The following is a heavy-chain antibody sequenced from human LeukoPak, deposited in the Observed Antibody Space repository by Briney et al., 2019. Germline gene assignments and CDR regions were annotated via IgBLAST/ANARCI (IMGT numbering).Heavy chain of an antibody. CDR2: ISAYNGNT. V-gene: IGHV1-18*01. CDR1: GYTFTSYG. CDR3: ARGQYYDILTGYYSLDY. D-gene: IGHD3-9*01. J-gene: IGHJ4*02. Sequence: ASVKVSCKASGYTFTSYGISWVRQAPGQGLEWMGWISAYNGNTNYAQKLQGRVTMTTDTSTSTAYMELSSLRSEDTAVYYCARGQYYDILTGYYSLDYWGQGTLVTVSS.